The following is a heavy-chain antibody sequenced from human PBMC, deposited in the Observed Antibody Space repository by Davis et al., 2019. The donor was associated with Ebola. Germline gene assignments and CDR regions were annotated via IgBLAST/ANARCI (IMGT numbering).Heavy chain of an antibody. CDR3: AREAGATTRIYDS. Sequence: ASVKVSCKASSYTFTSYGISWVRQAPGQGLEWMEWISAYNGNTNYAQKLQGRVTMATDTSRSTAYMELRSLRSDDTAVYYCAREAGATTRIYDSWGQGTLVTVSS. J-gene: IGHJ5*01. CDR1: SYTFTSYG. V-gene: IGHV1-18*01. D-gene: IGHD1-26*01. CDR2: ISAYNGNT.